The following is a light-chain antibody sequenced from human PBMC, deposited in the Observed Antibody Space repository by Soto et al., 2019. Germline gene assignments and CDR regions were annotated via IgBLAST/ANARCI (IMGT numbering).Light chain of an antibody. Sequence: QSVLTQPPSASGTPGQRVTISCSGGSSNIGSHTVNWYQHLPGTAPKLLIYSSNQRPSGVPDRFSGSVSGTSASLAISGLSSEDEADYYCAAWLDGLNGQVFGGGTKLTVL. CDR1: SSNIGSHT. CDR2: SSN. CDR3: AAWLDGLNGQV. J-gene: IGLJ2*01. V-gene: IGLV1-44*01.